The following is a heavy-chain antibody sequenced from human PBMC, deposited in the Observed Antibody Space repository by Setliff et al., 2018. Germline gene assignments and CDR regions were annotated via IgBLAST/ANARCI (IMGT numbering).Heavy chain of an antibody. D-gene: IGHD3-9*01. J-gene: IGHJ5*02. CDR2: IYYSGST. CDR1: GGSISSRSYY. V-gene: IGHV4-39*07. CDR3: ARSNYDILTRNWFDP. Sequence: SETLSLTCTVSGGSISSRSYYWGWIRQPPGKGLEWIGSIYYSGSTYYKPSLKSRVTISVDTSKNQFSLKLSSVTAADTAVYYCARSNYDILTRNWFDPWGQGTLVTVSS.